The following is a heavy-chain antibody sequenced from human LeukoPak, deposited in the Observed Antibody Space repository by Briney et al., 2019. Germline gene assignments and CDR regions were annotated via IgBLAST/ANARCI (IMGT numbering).Heavy chain of an antibody. Sequence: SVKVSCKASGGTFSSYAISWVRQAPGQGLEWMGGIIPIFGTANYAQKFQGRVTIAADESTSTAYMELSSLRSEDTAVYYCARSQYSSGWYPHFDYWGQGTLVTVSS. CDR3: ARSQYSSGWYPHFDY. V-gene: IGHV1-69*13. J-gene: IGHJ4*02. D-gene: IGHD6-19*01. CDR1: GGTFSSYA. CDR2: IIPIFGTA.